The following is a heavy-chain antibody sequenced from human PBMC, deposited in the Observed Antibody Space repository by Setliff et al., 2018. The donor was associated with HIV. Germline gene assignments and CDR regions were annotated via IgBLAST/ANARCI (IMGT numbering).Heavy chain of an antibody. CDR1: GGSFSGHY. D-gene: IGHD1-26*01. CDR3: ATSNSWSCRLNY. J-gene: IGHJ4*02. V-gene: IGHV4-34*01. Sequence: SETLSLTCAVYGGSFSGHYWSWVRQVPGKGLEWIGEMSHSGGANYNPSLKGRVSISVDTSKRQFSLRMTSVTAADTAIYYCATSNSWSCRLNYWGQGTGVTVSS. CDR2: MSHSGGA.